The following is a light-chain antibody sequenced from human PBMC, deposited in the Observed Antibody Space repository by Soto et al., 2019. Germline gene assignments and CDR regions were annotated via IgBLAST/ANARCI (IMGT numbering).Light chain of an antibody. CDR2: DVS. CDR1: SSDVGGYKY. Sequence: QSALTQPASVSGSPGQSITISCTGTSSDVGGYKYVSWYQQHPGKAPKLMIYDVSHRPSGVSNRFSGSKSGNTASLTISGLQAEDEAYYYCSSYTSSISYVFGTGTKLTVL. V-gene: IGLV2-14*03. J-gene: IGLJ1*01. CDR3: SSYTSSISYV.